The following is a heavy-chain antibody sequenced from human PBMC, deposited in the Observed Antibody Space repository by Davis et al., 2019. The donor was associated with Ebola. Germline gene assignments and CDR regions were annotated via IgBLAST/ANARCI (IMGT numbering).Heavy chain of an antibody. D-gene: IGHD3-3*01. J-gene: IGHJ3*02. CDR3: ARGADFWSGYSAADAFDI. V-gene: IGHV3-74*01. Sequence: LSLTCAASGFTFSSYWMHWVRQAPGKGLVWVSRINSDGSSTSYADSVKGRFTISRENAKNSLYLQMNSLRAGDTAVYYCARGADFWSGYSAADAFDIWGQGTMVTVSS. CDR2: INSDGSST. CDR1: GFTFSSYW.